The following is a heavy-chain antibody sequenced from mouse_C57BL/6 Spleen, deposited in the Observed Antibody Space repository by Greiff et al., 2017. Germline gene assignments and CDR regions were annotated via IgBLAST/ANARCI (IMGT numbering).Heavy chain of an antibody. Sequence: VQLKQSGPELVKPGASVKISCTASGYSFTGYYMNWVKQSPEKSLEWIGEINPSTGGTTYNQKFKAKATLTVDKSSSTAYMQLKSLTSEDSAVYYCAKDSAGSLFDYWGQGTTLTVSA. J-gene: IGHJ2*01. V-gene: IGHV1-42*01. CDR1: GYSFTGYY. D-gene: IGHD3-2*02. CDR3: AKDSAGSLFDY. CDR2: INPSTGGT.